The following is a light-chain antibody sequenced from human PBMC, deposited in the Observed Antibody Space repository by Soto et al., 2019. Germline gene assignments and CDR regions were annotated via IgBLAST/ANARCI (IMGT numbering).Light chain of an antibody. Sequence: EIVMTHSLATLSVSPCERATLSSRASQSVSSNLAWYQQKPGQAPRLLIYGASTRATGIPARFSGSGSGTEFTLTISSLQSEDFAVYYCQQYNNWLRTFGQGTKVDIK. V-gene: IGKV3-15*01. CDR2: GAS. CDR1: QSVSSN. CDR3: QQYNNWLRT. J-gene: IGKJ1*01.